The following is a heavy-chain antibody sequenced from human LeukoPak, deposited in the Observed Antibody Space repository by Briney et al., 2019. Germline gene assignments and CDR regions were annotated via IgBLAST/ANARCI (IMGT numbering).Heavy chain of an antibody. CDR1: GGSISSSSYY. V-gene: IGHV4-39*07. CDR3: ARILVVPAELLGV. CDR2: IYYSGST. D-gene: IGHD2-2*01. J-gene: IGHJ6*04. Sequence: PSETLSLTCTVSGGSISSSSYYWGWIRQPPGKGLEWIGSIYYSGSTYYNPSLKSRVTISVDTSKNQFSLKLSSVTAADTAVYYCARILVVPAELLGVWGKGTTVTVSS.